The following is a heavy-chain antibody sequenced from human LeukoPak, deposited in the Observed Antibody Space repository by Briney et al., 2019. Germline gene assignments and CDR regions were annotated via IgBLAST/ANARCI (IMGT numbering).Heavy chain of an antibody. V-gene: IGHV1-2*06. CDR1: GYTFTGYH. J-gene: IGHJ4*01. CDR2: INPNSGDT. CDR3: ARDYCSSTSCLFDY. D-gene: IGHD2-2*01. Sequence: GASVKVSCKASGYTFTGYHMHWVRQAPGQGLEWMGRINPNSGDTNYAQKFQGRVTMTRDTSISTAYVELSRLRSDDTAVYYCARDYCSSTSCLFDYWGHGTLVTVSS.